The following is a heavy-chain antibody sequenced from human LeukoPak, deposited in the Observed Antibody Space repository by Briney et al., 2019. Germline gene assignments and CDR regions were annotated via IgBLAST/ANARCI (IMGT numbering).Heavy chain of an antibody. CDR3: ARGRGDILTGGHYYYGVDA. J-gene: IGHJ6*02. CDR1: GFTFTDYY. Sequence: GGSLRLSCAASGFTFTDYYMSWIRQAPGKGLEWVSYISSRGGTIYYADSVKGRFTISRDNAKNSLYLQVNSLRAEDTAVYYCARGRGDILTGGHYYYGVDAWGQGTTVTVSS. V-gene: IGHV3-11*04. D-gene: IGHD3-9*01. CDR2: ISSRGGTI.